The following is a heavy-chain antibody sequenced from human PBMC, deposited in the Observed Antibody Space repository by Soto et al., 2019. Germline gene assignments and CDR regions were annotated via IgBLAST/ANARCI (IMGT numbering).Heavy chain of an antibody. V-gene: IGHV1-8*01. J-gene: IGHJ5*02. CDR2: MNPNSGNT. Sequence: ASVKVSCKASGYTFTSYDINWVRQATGQGLEWMGWMNPNSGNTGYAQKFQGRVTMTRNTSISTAYMELSSLRSEDTAVYYCARGFGAGTGTSWGPFDPWGQGTLVTVSS. CDR1: GYTFTSYD. CDR3: ARGFGAGTGTSWGPFDP. D-gene: IGHD2-2*01.